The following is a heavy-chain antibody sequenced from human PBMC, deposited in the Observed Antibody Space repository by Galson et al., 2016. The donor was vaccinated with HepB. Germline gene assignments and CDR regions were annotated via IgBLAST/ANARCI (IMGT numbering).Heavy chain of an antibody. CDR2: ISSSSSYI. CDR3: ARGTRGASYYDFWSGYHPIGMDV. V-gene: IGHV3-21*01. CDR1: GFTFSSYS. J-gene: IGHJ6*02. D-gene: IGHD3-3*01. Sequence: SLRLSCAASGFTFSSYSMNWVRRAPGKGLEWVSSISSSSSYIYYADSVKGRFTISRDNAKNSLYLQMNSLRAEDTAVYYCARGTRGASYYDFWSGYHPIGMDVWGQGTTVTVSS.